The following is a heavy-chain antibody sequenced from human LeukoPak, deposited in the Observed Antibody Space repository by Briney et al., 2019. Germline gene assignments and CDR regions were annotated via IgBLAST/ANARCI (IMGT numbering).Heavy chain of an antibody. V-gene: IGHV4-4*07. CDR2: IYTSGST. J-gene: IGHJ5*02. D-gene: IGHD3-10*01. CDR1: GGSISSYY. CDR3: ARGGYYGSGNDFRFDP. Sequence: SETLSLTCTVSGGSISSYYWSWIRQPAGKGLEWIGRIYTSGSTNYKPSLKSRVTISVDTSKNQFSLKLSSVTAADTTVYYCARGGYYGSGNDFRFDPWGQGTLVTVSS.